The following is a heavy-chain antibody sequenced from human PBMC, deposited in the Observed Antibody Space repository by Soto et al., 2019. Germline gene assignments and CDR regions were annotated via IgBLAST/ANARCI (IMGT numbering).Heavy chain of an antibody. J-gene: IGHJ5*02. CDR2: IKQDGSEK. D-gene: IGHD3-16*02. Sequence: QLVESGGGLVQPGRSLRLSCAASGFTFSSYWMSWVRQAPGKGLEWVANIKQDGSEKYYVDSVKGRFTISRDNAKNSLYLQMNSLRAEDTAVYYCARDPYVYDYVWGSYRWGWFDPWGQGTLVTVSS. V-gene: IGHV3-7*03. CDR3: ARDPYVYDYVWGSYRWGWFDP. CDR1: GFTFSSYW.